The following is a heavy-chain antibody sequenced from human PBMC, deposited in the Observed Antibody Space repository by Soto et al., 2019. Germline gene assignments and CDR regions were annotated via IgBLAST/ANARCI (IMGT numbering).Heavy chain of an antibody. V-gene: IGHV1-24*01. CDR3: ATALSRQWLATDY. D-gene: IGHD6-19*01. CDR2: FDPEDGET. CDR1: GYTLTELS. Sequence: GSSVKVSCKASGYTLTELSMHWVRQAPGKGLEWMGGFDPEDGETIYAQKFQGRVTMTEDTSTDTAYMELSSLRSEDTAVYYCATALSRQWLATDYWGQGTLVTVSS. J-gene: IGHJ4*02.